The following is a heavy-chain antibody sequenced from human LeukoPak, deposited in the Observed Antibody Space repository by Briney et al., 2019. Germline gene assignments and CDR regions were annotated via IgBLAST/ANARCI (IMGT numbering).Heavy chain of an antibody. CDR3: ARLGVVPYYYYGMDV. CDR1: GGPISSYY. V-gene: IGHV4-59*08. Sequence: NPSETLSLTCTVSGGPISSYYWSWIRPPPGKGLEWIGNIYYSGSTNYNPPLKSRVTISVDTSKNQFSLKLRSVTAADTAVYYCARLGVVPYYYYGMDVWGQGTTVTVSS. J-gene: IGHJ6*02. D-gene: IGHD3-3*01. CDR2: IYYSGST.